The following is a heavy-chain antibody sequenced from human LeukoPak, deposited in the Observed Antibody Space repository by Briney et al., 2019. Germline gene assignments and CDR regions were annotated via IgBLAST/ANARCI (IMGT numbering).Heavy chain of an antibody. CDR2: IIPIFGTA. D-gene: IGHD2-8*01. CDR1: GGTFSSYA. CDR3: ARGRPYCTNGVCYNPRFDY. Sequence: SVKVSCKASGGTFSSYAISWVRQAPGQGLEWMGGIIPIFGTANYAQKFQGRVTITADESTSTAYMELSSLRSEDTAVYYCARGRPYCTNGVCYNPRFDYWGQGTLVTVSS. J-gene: IGHJ4*02. V-gene: IGHV1-69*13.